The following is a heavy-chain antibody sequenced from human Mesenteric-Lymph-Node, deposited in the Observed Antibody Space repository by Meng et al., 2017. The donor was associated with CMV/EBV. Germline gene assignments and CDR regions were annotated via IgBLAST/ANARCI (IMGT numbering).Heavy chain of an antibody. D-gene: IGHD1-1*01. CDR3: AKNAAWNLEY. J-gene: IGHJ4*02. Sequence: SLTCAVYDGSINIYTWWSWVRQTPGKGLEWIGEIYHNGGTNYNPSLKSRVTISIDKSKDQLSLKLSSVTAADTAVYYCAKNAAWNLEYWGQGTLVTVSS. CDR2: IYHNGGT. V-gene: IGHV4-4*02. CDR1: DGSINIYTW.